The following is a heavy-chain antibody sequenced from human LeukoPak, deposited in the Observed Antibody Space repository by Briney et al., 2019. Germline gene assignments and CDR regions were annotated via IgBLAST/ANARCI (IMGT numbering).Heavy chain of an antibody. J-gene: IGHJ4*02. CDR3: VSFYETY. V-gene: IGHV3-74*01. CDR1: GNYW. D-gene: IGHD2/OR15-2a*01. CDR2: INSDGSWT. Sequence: GSLRLSCAASGNYWMHWVRQVPGKGLVWVSHINSDGSWTSYADSVKGRFTISEDNAKNTVYLQMNSLRAEDTAVYYCVSFYETYWGRGTLVTVSS.